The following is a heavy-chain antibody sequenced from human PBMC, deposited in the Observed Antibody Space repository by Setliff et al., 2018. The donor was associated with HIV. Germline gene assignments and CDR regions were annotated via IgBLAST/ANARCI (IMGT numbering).Heavy chain of an antibody. D-gene: IGHD6-13*01. CDR1: GYRFPTYE. CDR3: ARAPPSGKARPYYFDY. CDR2: ITPFGGST. V-gene: IGHV1-46*01. Sequence: ASVKVSCKASGYRFPTYEMHWVRQAPGEGLEWIGIITPFGGSTYYAQKFQGRVTLTMDTPTSTFYMELSSLRFEDTAVYYCARAPPSGKARPYYFDYWGQGTLVTVSS. J-gene: IGHJ4*02.